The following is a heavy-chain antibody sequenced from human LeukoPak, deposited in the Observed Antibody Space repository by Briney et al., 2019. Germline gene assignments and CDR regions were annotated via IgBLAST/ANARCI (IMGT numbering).Heavy chain of an antibody. CDR1: GYTFTGYY. Sequence: GASVKVSCKASGYTFTGYYMHWVRQAPGQGLEWMGGIIPIFGTANYAQKFQGRVTITADESTSTAYMELSSLRFEDTAVYYCAREGVGATKRGAFDYWGQGTLVTVSS. CDR3: AREGVGATKRGAFDY. CDR2: IIPIFGTA. D-gene: IGHD1-26*01. J-gene: IGHJ4*02. V-gene: IGHV1-69*13.